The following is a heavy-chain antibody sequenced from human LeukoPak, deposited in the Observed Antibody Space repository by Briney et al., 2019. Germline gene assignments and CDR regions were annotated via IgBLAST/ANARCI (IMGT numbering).Heavy chain of an antibody. CDR1: GFTFSSYA. CDR3: AKDQGNYDFWSGYSLNWFDP. V-gene: IGHV3-30*02. D-gene: IGHD3-3*01. J-gene: IGHJ5*02. Sequence: GRSLRLSCAASGFTFSSYAMHWVRQAPGKGLEWVAFIRYDGSNKYYADSVKGRFTISRDDSKNTLYLQMNSLRAEDTAVYYCAKDQGNYDFWSGYSLNWFDPWGQGTLVTVSS. CDR2: IRYDGSNK.